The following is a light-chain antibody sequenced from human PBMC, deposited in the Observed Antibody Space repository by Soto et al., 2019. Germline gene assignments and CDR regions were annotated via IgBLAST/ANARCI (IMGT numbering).Light chain of an antibody. CDR2: EGS. J-gene: IGLJ2*01. CDR3: CSYAGSSTSV. V-gene: IGLV2-23*01. Sequence: QSALTQPASVCGSPRQSITISCTGTRSDVGSYNLVSWYQHHPGKAPKLMIYEGSRRPSGVSNRFSGSKSGNTASLTISGLQAEDEADYYCCSYAGSSTSVFGGGTKLTVL. CDR1: RSDVGSYNL.